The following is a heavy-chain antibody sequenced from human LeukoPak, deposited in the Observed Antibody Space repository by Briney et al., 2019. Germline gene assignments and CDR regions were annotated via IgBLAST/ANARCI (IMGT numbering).Heavy chain of an antibody. CDR2: ISYDGSNK. J-gene: IGHJ4*02. CDR1: GFTFSSYA. V-gene: IGHV3-30-3*01. D-gene: IGHD6-6*01. CDR3: ARDRIAAHLEDY. Sequence: PGGSLRLSCAASGFTFSSYAMHWVRQAPGKGLEWVAVISYDGSNKYYADSVKGRFTISRDNAKNSLYLQMNSLRAEDTAVYYCARDRIAAHLEDYWGQGTLVTVSS.